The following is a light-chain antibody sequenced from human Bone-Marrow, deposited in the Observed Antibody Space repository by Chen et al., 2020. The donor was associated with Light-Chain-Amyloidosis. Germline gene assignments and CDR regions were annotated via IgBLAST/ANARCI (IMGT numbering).Light chain of an antibody. Sequence: QYALTQPASVSGSAGQSITLSCTGTSSDVGGDNHVSWYQQHPDKAPKLMIYEVTNRPSWVPDRFSGSKSDNTASLTISGLQTEDEADYFCSSYTITNTLVFGSGTRVTVL. J-gene: IGLJ1*01. CDR3: SSYTITNTLV. V-gene: IGLV2-14*01. CDR2: EVT. CDR1: SSDVGGDNH.